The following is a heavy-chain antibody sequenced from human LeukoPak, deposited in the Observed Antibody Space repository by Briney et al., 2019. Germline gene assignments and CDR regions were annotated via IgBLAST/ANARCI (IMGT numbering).Heavy chain of an antibody. J-gene: IGHJ4*02. V-gene: IGHV4-4*02. CDR2: INHSGST. CDR1: GGSISSSNW. D-gene: IGHD3-10*01. Sequence: SETLSLTCAVSGGSISSSNWWSWIRQPPGKGLEWIGEINHSGSTNYNPSLKSRVTISVDTSKNQFSLKLSSVTAADTAVYYCARGPGNYYGSRGQLDYWGQGTLVTVSS. CDR3: ARGPGNYYGSRGQLDY.